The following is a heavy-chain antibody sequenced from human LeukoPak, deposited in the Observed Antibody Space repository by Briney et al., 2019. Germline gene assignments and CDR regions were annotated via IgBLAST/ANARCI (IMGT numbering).Heavy chain of an antibody. CDR2: ISGSGGST. Sequence: PGGSLRLSCAASGFTFSSYAMTWVRQAPGKGLEWVSTISGSGGSTYYADSVKGRFTISRDNSKNTLYLQMNSLRAEDTAVYYCAKDMARGITIFGVVIPRFDLWGRGTLVTVSS. CDR1: GFTFSSYA. J-gene: IGHJ2*01. D-gene: IGHD3-3*01. V-gene: IGHV3-23*01. CDR3: AKDMARGITIFGVVIPRFDL.